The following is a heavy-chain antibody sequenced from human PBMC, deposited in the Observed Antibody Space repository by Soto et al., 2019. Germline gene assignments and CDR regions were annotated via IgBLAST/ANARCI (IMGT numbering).Heavy chain of an antibody. CDR2: INEDGSEK. CDR3: ARGDNPEY. V-gene: IGHV3-7*01. CDR1: GFTFSSHW. D-gene: IGHD1-1*01. Sequence: EVQLVESGGGLVQPGGSLRLSCAASGFTFSSHWMTWVRQAPGKGLEWVANINEDGSEKYYVDSVKGRFTISRDNAKNSRYLQMNSLRAEDTALFYCARGDNPEYWGQGTLVTVSS. J-gene: IGHJ4*02.